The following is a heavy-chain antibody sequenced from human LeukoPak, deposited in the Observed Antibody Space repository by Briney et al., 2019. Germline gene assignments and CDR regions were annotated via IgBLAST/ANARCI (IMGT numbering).Heavy chain of an antibody. D-gene: IGHD2-8*01. CDR1: GYTFTSYA. V-gene: IGHV1-3*03. CDR2: INAGNGNT. CDR3: AKDGVPNRYFGRNYFDY. J-gene: IGHJ4*02. Sequence: ASVKVSCKASGYTFTSYAMHWVRQAPGQRLEWMGWINAGNGNTKYSQEFQGRVTITRDTSASTAYMELSSLRSEDTAVYYCAKDGVPNRYFGRNYFDYWGQGTLVTVSS.